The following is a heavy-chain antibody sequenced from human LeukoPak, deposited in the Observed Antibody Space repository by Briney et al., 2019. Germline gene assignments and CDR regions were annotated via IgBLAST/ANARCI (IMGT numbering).Heavy chain of an antibody. J-gene: IGHJ3*02. CDR2: FDPEDGET. Sequence: ASVKVSCKVSGYTLTELSMHWARQAPGKGLEWMGGFDPEDGETIYAQPLQGRVTMTEDTSSDTAYMVLSSLRSEDTAVYYCATRNFGDYGAFDIWGQGTMVTVSS. CDR1: GYTLTELS. V-gene: IGHV1-24*01. CDR3: ATRNFGDYGAFDI. D-gene: IGHD4-17*01.